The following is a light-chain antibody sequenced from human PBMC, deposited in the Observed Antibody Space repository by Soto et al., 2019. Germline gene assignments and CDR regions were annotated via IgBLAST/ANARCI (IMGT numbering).Light chain of an antibody. J-gene: IGKJ4*01. Sequence: EIVMTQSPATLSVSPGERATLFCRASQSVRSNFLAWYQQKPGQAPSLLIYGASIRATGIPARFSGSGFGTEFTLTINSLQSEDFAVYYCQQHSAWPLTFGGGTKVEIK. V-gene: IGKV3-15*01. CDR1: QSVRSN. CDR2: GAS. CDR3: QQHSAWPLT.